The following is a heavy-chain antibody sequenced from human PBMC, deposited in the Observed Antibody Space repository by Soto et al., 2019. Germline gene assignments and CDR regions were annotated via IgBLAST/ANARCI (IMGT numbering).Heavy chain of an antibody. Sequence: GGSLRLSCAASGFTFSSYAMSWVRQAPGKGLEWVSAISGSGGSTYYADSVKGRFTISRDNSKNTLYLQMNSLRAEGTAVYYCAKDKPRFNYYYDSSDELDYYGMDVWGQGTTVTVSS. CDR3: AKDKPRFNYYYDSSDELDYYGMDV. J-gene: IGHJ6*02. CDR2: ISGSGGST. V-gene: IGHV3-23*01. CDR1: GFTFSSYA. D-gene: IGHD3-22*01.